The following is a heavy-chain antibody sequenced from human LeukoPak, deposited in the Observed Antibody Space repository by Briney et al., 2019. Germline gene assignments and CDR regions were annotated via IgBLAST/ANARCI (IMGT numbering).Heavy chain of an antibody. Sequence: GASVKVSCKASGYTFTSYGISWVRQAPGQGLEWMGWISAYNGNTNYAQKFQGRVTITADESTSTAYMELSSLRSEDTAVYYCARVRSGSCDYWGQGTLVTVSS. J-gene: IGHJ4*02. CDR1: GYTFTSYG. V-gene: IGHV1-18*01. D-gene: IGHD1-26*01. CDR2: ISAYNGNT. CDR3: ARVRSGSCDY.